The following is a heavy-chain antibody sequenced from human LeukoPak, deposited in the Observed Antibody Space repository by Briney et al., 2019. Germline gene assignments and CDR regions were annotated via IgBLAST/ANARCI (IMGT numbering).Heavy chain of an antibody. CDR3: ASLVADDY. Sequence: PGGSLRLSCAASGFTFSSYEMNWVRQAPGKGVEWVSYISSSGSTIYYADSVKRRFTISRDNAKNSLYLQMNSLRAEDTAVYYCASLVADDYWGQGTLVTVSS. CDR2: ISSSGSTI. V-gene: IGHV3-48*03. D-gene: IGHD2-15*01. J-gene: IGHJ4*02. CDR1: GFTFSSYE.